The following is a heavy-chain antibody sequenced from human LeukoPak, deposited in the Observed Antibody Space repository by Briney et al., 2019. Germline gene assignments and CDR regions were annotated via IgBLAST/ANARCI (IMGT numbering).Heavy chain of an antibody. J-gene: IGHJ3*01. CDR1: GVTFSNYW. CDR2: INTDRNST. CDR3: DRDFLHLGR. V-gene: IGHV3-74*01. D-gene: IGHD7-27*01. Sequence: GGSLRLSFAPSGVTFSNYWMYWVRQAPGKGLWWVSRINTDRNSTNYAESVKSRFTISRDKSKNTLCLHMNTLRDEDTAVYYCDRDFLHLGRWGQGTMVTVSS.